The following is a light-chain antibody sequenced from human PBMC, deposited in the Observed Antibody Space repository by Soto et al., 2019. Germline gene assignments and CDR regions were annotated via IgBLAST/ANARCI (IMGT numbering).Light chain of an antibody. Sequence: EIVLTQSPATLSLSPGERATLSCRASQSVSSYLAWYQQKPGQAPRLLIYDASNRATDIPARFSGSGSGTDFTLTISSLEPEDFAVYYCQQYGSSPRVTFGGGTKVEIK. V-gene: IGKV3-11*01. CDR3: QQYGSSPRVT. CDR2: DAS. J-gene: IGKJ4*01. CDR1: QSVSSY.